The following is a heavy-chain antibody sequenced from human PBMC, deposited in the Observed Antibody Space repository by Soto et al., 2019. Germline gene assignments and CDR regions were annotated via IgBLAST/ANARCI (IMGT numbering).Heavy chain of an antibody. CDR1: GGSFSGYY. J-gene: IGHJ6*02. CDR2: INHSGST. CDR3: ARERGLSGYYYYYGMDV. D-gene: IGHD6-25*01. Sequence: PSETLSLTCAVYGGSFSGYYWSWIRQPPGKGLESIGEINHSGSTNYNPSLKSRVTIPVDTSKNQFSLKLSSVTAADTAVYYCARERGLSGYYYYYGMDVWGQGTTVTVSS. V-gene: IGHV4-34*01.